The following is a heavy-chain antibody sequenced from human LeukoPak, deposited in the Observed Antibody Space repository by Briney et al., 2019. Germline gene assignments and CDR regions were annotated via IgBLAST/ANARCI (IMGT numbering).Heavy chain of an antibody. Sequence: GGSLRLSCAASGFAFASYAMTWVRQAPGKGLEWFSAISGSGGSTYYADSVKGRFTISRDNYKNTLYLQMNSLRAEDTAVYYCARDSGIYDSSGYYGLSYYGMDVWGQGTTVTVS. J-gene: IGHJ6*02. CDR2: ISGSGGST. V-gene: IGHV3-23*01. CDR1: GFAFASYA. CDR3: ARDSGIYDSSGYYGLSYYGMDV. D-gene: IGHD3-22*01.